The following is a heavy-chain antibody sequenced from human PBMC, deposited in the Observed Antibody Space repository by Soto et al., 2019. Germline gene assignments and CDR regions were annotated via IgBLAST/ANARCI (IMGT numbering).Heavy chain of an antibody. CDR2: FNPDNQNT. V-gene: IGHV1-18*01. Sequence: GASVKVSCKVSGYRFTTYCINWGRQAPGQGLEWVGWFNPDNQNTNYAQKFQDRVSLTTDSSTNTAYMELRDLRSDDTAVYYCARVRFGDPFDFWGQGSLVTVSS. CDR3: ARVRFGDPFDF. D-gene: IGHD3-16*01. CDR1: GYRFTTYC. J-gene: IGHJ4*02.